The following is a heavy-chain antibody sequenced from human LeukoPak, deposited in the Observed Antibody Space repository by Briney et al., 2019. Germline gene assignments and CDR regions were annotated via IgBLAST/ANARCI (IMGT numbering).Heavy chain of an antibody. D-gene: IGHD6-19*01. CDR2: IYHSGST. CDR1: GYSISSGYY. V-gene: IGHV4-38-2*02. CDR3: AREEQWLRHFDY. J-gene: IGHJ4*02. Sequence: SETLSLTCTVSGYSISSGYYWGWIRQPPGKGLEWIGSIYHSGSTYYNPSLKSRVTISVDTSKNQFSLKLSSVTAADTAVYYCAREEQWLRHFDYWGQGTLATVSS.